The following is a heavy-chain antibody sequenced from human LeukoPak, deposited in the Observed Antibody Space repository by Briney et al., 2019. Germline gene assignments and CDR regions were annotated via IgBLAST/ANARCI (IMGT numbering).Heavy chain of an antibody. CDR1: GYTFTAYY. V-gene: IGHV1-2*02. CDR2: VNPNTGAT. J-gene: IGHJ3*02. Sequence: ASAKVSCKASGYTFTAYYIHWVRQAPGQGLEWMGWVNPNTGATTYAQEFQGRVTMTRDTSISTAYMELSSLTSDDTAVYYCARAAPIGSGRRMAFDIWGQGTMVTDPS. D-gene: IGHD3-10*01. CDR3: ARAAPIGSGRRMAFDI.